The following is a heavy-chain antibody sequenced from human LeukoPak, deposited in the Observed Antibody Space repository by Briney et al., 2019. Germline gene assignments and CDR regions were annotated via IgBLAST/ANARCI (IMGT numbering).Heavy chain of an antibody. CDR3: VKSGQTTTPARDHDAFDI. D-gene: IGHD4-17*01. J-gene: IGHJ3*02. CDR1: GGSISSYY. V-gene: IGHV4-4*07. CDR2: IYTSGST. Sequence: SETLSLTCTVSGGSISSYYWSWIRQPAGKGLEWIGRIYTSGSTNYNPSLKSRVTMSVDTSKNQFSLKLSSVTAADTAVYYCVKSGQTTTPARDHDAFDIWGQGTMVTVSS.